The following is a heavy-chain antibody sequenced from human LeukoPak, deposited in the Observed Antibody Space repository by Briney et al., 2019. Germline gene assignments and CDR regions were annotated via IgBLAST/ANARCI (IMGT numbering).Heavy chain of an antibody. CDR2: IWYDGNNK. Sequence: GTSLRLSCAASGFTFSSYGMHWVRQAPGKGLVWVAIIWYDGNNKYHADSVRGRFTISRDNSKNALYLQMNSLRAEDTAVYYCAKDTERYCTSTRCSITDHWGQGTLVTVSS. CDR3: AKDTERYCTSTRCSITDH. J-gene: IGHJ4*02. CDR1: GFTFSSYG. D-gene: IGHD2-2*01. V-gene: IGHV3-33*06.